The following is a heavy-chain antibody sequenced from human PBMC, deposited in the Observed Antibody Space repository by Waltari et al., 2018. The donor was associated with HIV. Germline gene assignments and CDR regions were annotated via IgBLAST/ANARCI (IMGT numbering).Heavy chain of an antibody. D-gene: IGHD5-12*01. CDR3: ARRPVEMATFVHYYFDY. V-gene: IGHV4-39*01. J-gene: IGHJ4*02. CDR2: IYYSGST. Sequence: QLQLQESGPGLVKPSETLSLTCTVSGGSISSSSYYWGWIRQPPGKGLEWIGSIYYSGSTYYNPSLKSRVTISVDTSKNQFSLKLSSVTAADTAVYYCARRPVEMATFVHYYFDYWGQGTLVTVSS. CDR1: GGSISSSSYY.